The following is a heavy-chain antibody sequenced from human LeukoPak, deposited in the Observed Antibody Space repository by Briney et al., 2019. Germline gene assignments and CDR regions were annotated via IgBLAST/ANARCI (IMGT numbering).Heavy chain of an antibody. CDR2: INPNSGGT. CDR1: GYTFTGYY. Sequence: ASVKVSCKASGYTFTGYYMHWVRQAPGQGLEWMGRINPNSGGTNYAQKFQGRVTMTRDTSISTAYMELSRLRSDDTAVYYCARDREIVVVMGHSDAFDIWGQGTMVTVSS. J-gene: IGHJ3*02. CDR3: ARDREIVVVMGHSDAFDI. V-gene: IGHV1-2*06. D-gene: IGHD3-22*01.